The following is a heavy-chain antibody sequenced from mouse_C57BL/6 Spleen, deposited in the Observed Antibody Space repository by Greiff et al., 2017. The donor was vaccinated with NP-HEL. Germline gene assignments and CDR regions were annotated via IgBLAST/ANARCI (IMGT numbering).Heavy chain of an antibody. CDR3: ARGGRGFAY. CDR2: ISSGSSTI. Sequence: DVQLVESGGGLVKPGGSLKLSCAASGFTFSDYGMHWVRQAPEKGLEWVAYISSGSSTIYYADTVKGRFTISRANAKNTLFLQMTRLRCEDAAMYCCARGGRGFAYWGQGTLVSVSA. D-gene: IGHD3-3*01. J-gene: IGHJ3*01. V-gene: IGHV5-17*01. CDR1: GFTFSDYG.